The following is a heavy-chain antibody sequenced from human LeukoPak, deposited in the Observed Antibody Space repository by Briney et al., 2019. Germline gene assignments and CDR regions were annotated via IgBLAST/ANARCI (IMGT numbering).Heavy chain of an antibody. Sequence: QPGGSLRLSCAASGFTFSSYAMSWVRQAPGKGLEWVSYISSSSSTIYYADSVKGRFTISRDNAKNSLYLQMNSLRDEDTAVYYCARERRGYCSSTSCLNWFDPWGQGTLVTVSS. J-gene: IGHJ5*02. CDR2: ISSSSSTI. V-gene: IGHV3-48*02. D-gene: IGHD2-2*01. CDR1: GFTFSSYA. CDR3: ARERRGYCSSTSCLNWFDP.